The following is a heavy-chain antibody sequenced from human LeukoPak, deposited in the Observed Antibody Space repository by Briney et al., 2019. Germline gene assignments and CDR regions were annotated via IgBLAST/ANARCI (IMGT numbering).Heavy chain of an antibody. CDR1: GGSISTYY. J-gene: IGHJ4*02. D-gene: IGHD6-13*01. CDR3: ARAPGIAAAGTHFDF. Sequence: SETLSLTCTVSGGSISTYYWSWIRQPPGKGLEWIGYVYYSGNTNYNPSLKSRVIISVDTSKNQFSLKLNSVTAADTAVYYCARAPGIAAAGTHFDFWGQGTLVTVSS. V-gene: IGHV4-59*01. CDR2: VYYSGNT.